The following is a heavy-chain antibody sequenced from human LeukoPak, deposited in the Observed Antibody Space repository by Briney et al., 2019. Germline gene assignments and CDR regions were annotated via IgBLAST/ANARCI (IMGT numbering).Heavy chain of an antibody. CDR3: ARGLMVRGVIAYYYYMDV. J-gene: IGHJ6*03. V-gene: IGHV1-8*03. Sequence: ASVKVSCKASGYTFTSYDINWVRQATGQGLEWMGWMNPNSGDTGYAQKFQGRVTITRNTSISTAYMELSSLRSEDTAVYYCARGLMVRGVIAYYYYMDVWGKGTTVTLSS. D-gene: IGHD3-10*01. CDR2: MNPNSGDT. CDR1: GYTFTSYD.